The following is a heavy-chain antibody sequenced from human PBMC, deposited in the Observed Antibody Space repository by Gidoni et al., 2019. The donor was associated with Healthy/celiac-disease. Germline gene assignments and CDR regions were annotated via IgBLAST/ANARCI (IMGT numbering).Heavy chain of an antibody. D-gene: IGHD6-19*01. V-gene: IGHV4-39*01. Sequence: SSSYYWGWIRQPPGKGLEWIGSIYYSGSTYYNPSLKSRVTISVDTSKNQFSLKLSSVTAADTAVYYCARHGVIAVADENYWGQGTLVTVSS. CDR2: IYYSGST. CDR1: SSSYY. J-gene: IGHJ4*02. CDR3: ARHGVIAVADENY.